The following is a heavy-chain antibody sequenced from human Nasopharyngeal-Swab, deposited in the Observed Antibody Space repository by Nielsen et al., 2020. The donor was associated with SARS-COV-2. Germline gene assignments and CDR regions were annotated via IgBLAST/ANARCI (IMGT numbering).Heavy chain of an antibody. CDR2: INPSGGST. Sequence: ASVKVSCKASGGTFSSYAISWVRQAPGQGLEWMGIINPSGGSTSYAQKFQGRVTMTRDTSTSTVYMELSSLRSEDTAVYYCGSSSWYNYYGMDVWGQGTTVTVSS. CDR3: GSSSWYNYYGMDV. CDR1: GGTFSSYA. V-gene: IGHV1-46*03. D-gene: IGHD6-13*01. J-gene: IGHJ6*02.